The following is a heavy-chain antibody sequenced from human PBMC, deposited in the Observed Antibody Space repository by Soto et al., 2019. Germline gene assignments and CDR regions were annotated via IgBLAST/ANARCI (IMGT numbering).Heavy chain of an antibody. CDR1: GFTFSRYW. V-gene: IGHV3-7*01. CDR3: ARARVKKIVDPTGVAFDI. CDR2: IKQDGSEK. D-gene: IGHD1-26*01. J-gene: IGHJ3*02. Sequence: EVQLVESGGGLVQPGGSLRLSCAASGFTFSRYWMSWVRQAPGKGLEWVANIKQDGSEKYYVDSVKGRFTISRDNAKNSLYLQMSSLRAEDTAVYYCARARVKKIVDPTGVAFDIWGQGTMVTVSS.